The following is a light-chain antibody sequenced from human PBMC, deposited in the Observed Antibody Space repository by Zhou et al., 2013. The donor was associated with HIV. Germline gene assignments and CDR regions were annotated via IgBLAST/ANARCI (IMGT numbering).Light chain of an antibody. V-gene: IGKV1-27*01. CDR2: AAS. J-gene: IGKJ3*01. Sequence: DIQMTQSPSSLSASVGDRVTITCRASQDISNYLAWYQQKPGNIPKLLIYAASTLHSGVPSRFGGSGSGTDFTLTISSLQPEDVATYYCQKYNSVPFTFGPGTKVDIK. CDR1: QDISNY. CDR3: QKYNSVPFT.